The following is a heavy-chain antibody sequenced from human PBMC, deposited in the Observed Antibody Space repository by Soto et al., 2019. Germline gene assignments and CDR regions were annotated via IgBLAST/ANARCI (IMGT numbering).Heavy chain of an antibody. CDR2: ISHSGST. Sequence: TLSLTCAVSGGSIFGRGDSWTWIRQPPGKGLEWIGYISHSGSTYYNPSLKIRVTISVDMSKNQFSLNLTSVTAADTAVYYCAREFSGSYFYFDFWGRGALVTVSS. CDR3: AREFSGSYFYFDF. D-gene: IGHD1-26*01. J-gene: IGHJ4*02. CDR1: GGSIFGRGDS. V-gene: IGHV4-30-2*01.